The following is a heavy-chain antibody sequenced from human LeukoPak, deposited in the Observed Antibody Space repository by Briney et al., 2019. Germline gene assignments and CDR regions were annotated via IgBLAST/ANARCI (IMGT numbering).Heavy chain of an antibody. D-gene: IGHD3-16*01. CDR1: GFTFSNFW. J-gene: IGHJ6*02. CDR2: IKQDETEK. V-gene: IGHV3-7*03. CDR3: ARGGGLDV. Sequence: QSGGSLRLSCTASGFTFSNFWMGWVRQAPGKGLEWVANIKQDETEKFYLGSVKGRFTISRDNAKNSLYLQMSNLRAEDTAVYFCARGGGLDVWGQGATVTVSS.